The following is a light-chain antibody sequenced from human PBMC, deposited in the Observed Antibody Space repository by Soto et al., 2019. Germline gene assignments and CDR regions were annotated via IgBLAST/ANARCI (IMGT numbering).Light chain of an antibody. CDR2: EVF. V-gene: IGKV2D-29*01. CDR3: MQTITPLIT. J-gene: IGKJ4*01. Sequence: DVVMTQTPISLSVTPGQPASISCTSSQRLLHSDGKTYLDWYLQKPGHPPQLLIYEVFNRVSGVSDRFSGSGSGTYFTLKSSRVEAEDVGTYDCMQTITPLITFGGVTKVEI. CDR1: QRLLHSDGKTY.